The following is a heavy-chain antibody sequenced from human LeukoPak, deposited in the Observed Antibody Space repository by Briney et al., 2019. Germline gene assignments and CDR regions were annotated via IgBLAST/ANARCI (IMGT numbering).Heavy chain of an antibody. CDR3: ARARSGWYSGDAFDI. D-gene: IGHD6-19*01. J-gene: IGHJ3*02. CDR1: GYTFTGYY. V-gene: IGHV1-2*02. CDR2: INPNSGGT. Sequence: ASVKVCCKASGYTFTGYYMHWVRQAPGQGLEWMGWINPNSGGTNYAQKFQGRVTMTRDTSISTAYMELSRLRSDDTAVYYCARARSGWYSGDAFDIWGQGTMVTVSS.